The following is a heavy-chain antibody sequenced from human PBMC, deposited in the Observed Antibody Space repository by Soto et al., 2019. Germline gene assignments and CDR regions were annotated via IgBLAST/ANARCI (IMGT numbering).Heavy chain of an antibody. CDR2: INPNSGDT. CDR1: GYTFTAYY. CDR3: ARGGYTYGYGLDY. V-gene: IGHV1-2*04. Sequence: QVQLVQSGAEVKKLGASVKVSCKASGYTFTAYYIHWVRQAPGQGLEWVGWINPNSGDTNYAQRFQGWVTMTGDTSVSTAYMDLTRVRSDDTAVYYCARGGYTYGYGLDYWGQATLVTVSS. J-gene: IGHJ4*02. D-gene: IGHD5-18*01.